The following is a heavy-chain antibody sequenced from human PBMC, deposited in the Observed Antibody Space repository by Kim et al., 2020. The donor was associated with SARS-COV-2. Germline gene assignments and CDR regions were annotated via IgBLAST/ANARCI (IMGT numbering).Heavy chain of an antibody. CDR1: GGSISSSSYY. CDR2: IYYSGST. V-gene: IGHV4-39*01. Sequence: SETLSLTCTVSGGSISSSSYYWGWIRQPPGKGLEWIGSIYYSGSTYYNPSLKSRVTISVDTSKNQFSLKLSSVTAADTAVYYCARLRVRGGDESKRCYY. CDR3: ARLRVRGGDESKRCYY. D-gene: IGHD3-10*01. J-gene: IGHJ6*01.